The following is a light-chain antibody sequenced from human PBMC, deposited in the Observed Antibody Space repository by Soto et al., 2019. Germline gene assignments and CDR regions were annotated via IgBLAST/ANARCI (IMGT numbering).Light chain of an antibody. CDR1: QSVSSY. CDR2: DAS. V-gene: IGKV3-11*01. CDR3: KQRSNWPWT. Sequence: EIVLTQSPATLSLSPGERATISCRDSQSVSSYLAWYQQKPGQAPRLLIYDASNRATGIPARFSGSGSGTDFTLTISSLETEDFAVYYCKQRSNWPWTFGQGTKVDIK. J-gene: IGKJ1*01.